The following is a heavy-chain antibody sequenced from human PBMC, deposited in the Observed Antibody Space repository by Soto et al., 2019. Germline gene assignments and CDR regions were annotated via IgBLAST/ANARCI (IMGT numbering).Heavy chain of an antibody. CDR2: INPKTGDT. J-gene: IGHJ4*02. Sequence: ASVKVSCKASGYTFTGFYMHWLRQAPGQGPEWMGWINPKTGDTDSAQKLQGRITMTRDTSISTAYMELTSLTSDDTAIYYCATPTGRILGRSCADWGQGTLVTVSS. V-gene: IGHV1-2*02. CDR3: ATPTGRILGRSCAD. CDR1: GYTFTGFY. D-gene: IGHD3-16*01.